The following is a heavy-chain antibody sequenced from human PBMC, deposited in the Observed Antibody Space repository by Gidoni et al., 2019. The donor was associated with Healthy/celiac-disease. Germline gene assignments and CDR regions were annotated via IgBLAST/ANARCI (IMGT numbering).Heavy chain of an antibody. V-gene: IGHV4-39*01. D-gene: IGHD3-10*01. J-gene: IGHJ5*02. CDR2: IYYSGST. CDR1: GGSISSSSYY. Sequence: QLQLQESGPGLVKPSETLSLTCTVSGGSISSSSYYWGWIRQPPGKGLEWIGSIYYSGSTYYNPSLKSRVTISVDTSKNQFSLKLSSVTAADTAVYYCASSILPLWFGGIQGWFDPWGQGTLVTVSS. CDR3: ASSILPLWFGGIQGWFDP.